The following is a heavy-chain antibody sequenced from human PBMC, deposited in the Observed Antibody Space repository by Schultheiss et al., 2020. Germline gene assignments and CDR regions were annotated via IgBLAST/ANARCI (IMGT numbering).Heavy chain of an antibody. CDR2: ISYDGSNK. CDR3: ARGYGDNKFDY. J-gene: IGHJ4*02. V-gene: IGHV3-30*12. CDR1: GFTFTNYG. D-gene: IGHD4-17*01. Sequence: GGSLRLSCAASGFTFTNYGMHWVRQAPGKGLEWVAVISYDGSNKYYADSVKGRFTISRDDSKNTLYLQMDSLRAEDTAVYYCARGYGDNKFDYWGQGTLVTVSS.